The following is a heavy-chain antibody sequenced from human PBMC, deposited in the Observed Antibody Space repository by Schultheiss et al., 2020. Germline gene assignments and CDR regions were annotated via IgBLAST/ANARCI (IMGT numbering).Heavy chain of an antibody. V-gene: IGHV3-48*01. CDR3: ARGSSGSYFDY. CDR2: ISSSGSTI. J-gene: IGHJ4*02. CDR1: GFTFSSYG. Sequence: GESLKISCAASGFTFSSYGMHWVRQAPGKGLEWVSYISSSGSTIYYADSVKGRFTISRDNAKNTLYLQMNSLRAEDTAVYYCARGSSGSYFDYWGQGTLVTVSS. D-gene: IGHD1-26*01.